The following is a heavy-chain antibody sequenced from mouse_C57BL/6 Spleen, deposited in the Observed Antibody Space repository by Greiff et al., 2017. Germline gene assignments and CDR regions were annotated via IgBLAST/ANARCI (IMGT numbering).Heavy chain of an antibody. CDR2: IYPGDGDT. D-gene: IGHD2-4*01. V-gene: IGHV1-82*01. J-gene: IGHJ4*01. CDR1: GYAFSSSW. Sequence: QVQLQQSGPELVKPGASVKISCKASGYAFSSSWMNWVKQRPGKGLEWIGRIYPGDGDTNYNGKFKGKATLTADKSSSTAYMQLSSLTSEDSAVYFCARKVIYYDYDGAMDYWGQGTSVTVSS. CDR3: ARKVIYYDYDGAMDY.